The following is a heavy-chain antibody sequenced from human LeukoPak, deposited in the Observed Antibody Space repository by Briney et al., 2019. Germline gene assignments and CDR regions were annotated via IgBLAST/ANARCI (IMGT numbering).Heavy chain of an antibody. V-gene: IGHV1-18*04. CDR1: GYTFTSYG. J-gene: IGHJ4*02. CDR2: ISAYNGNT. Sequence: ASVKVCCKASGYTFTSYGISWVRQAPGQGLEWMGWISAYNGNTNYAQKLQGRVTMTTDTSTSTAYMELRSLRSDDTAVYYCARLYYDILTGYSSFDYRGQGTLVTVSS. D-gene: IGHD3-9*01. CDR3: ARLYYDILTGYSSFDY.